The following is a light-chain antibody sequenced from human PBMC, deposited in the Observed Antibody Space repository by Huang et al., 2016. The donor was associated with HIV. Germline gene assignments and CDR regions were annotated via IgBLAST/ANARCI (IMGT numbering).Light chain of an antibody. J-gene: IGKJ2*01. V-gene: IGKV1-39*01. CDR2: SAS. CDR1: QNIRRY. CDR3: QGSLSIPHT. Sequence: DIQMTQSPSSLSASVGGRVTITCRASQNIRRYLNWYQQKPGKPPKLLIHSASSLQSGVPSRFSARGSGTEFTLTISSLQPEDFATYYCQGSLSIPHTFGQGTNLEIK.